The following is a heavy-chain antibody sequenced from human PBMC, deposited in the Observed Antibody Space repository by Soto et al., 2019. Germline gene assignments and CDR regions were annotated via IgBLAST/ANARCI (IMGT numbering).Heavy chain of an antibody. CDR1: GFTFTNYY. CDR3: ARRKTNFGEDSFDI. CDR2: INPAPGST. D-gene: IGHD3-16*01. V-gene: IGHV1-46*01. Sequence: QVQLVQSGAEVKKSGAAVKISCKTSGFTFTNYYLHWVRQAPGQGLEWMGLINPAPGSTNYAEKFQGRVTMTRDMSSNTVYMQLGRLTSEDTAVYYCARRKTNFGEDSFDIWGQGTMVTVSS. J-gene: IGHJ3*02.